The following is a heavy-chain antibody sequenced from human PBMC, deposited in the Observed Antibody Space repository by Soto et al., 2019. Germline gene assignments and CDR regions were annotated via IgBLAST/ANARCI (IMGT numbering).Heavy chain of an antibody. CDR3: AEGGILAALKGLGGVTTPPLAFY. D-gene: IGHD6-25*01. V-gene: IGHV3-23*01. CDR1: GVSLSSKA. J-gene: IGHJ4*02. Sequence: GSLGIACAVCGVSLSSKAMGWVRQAPGKGLEWVSAISGSGGDTYYADSVKGRFTISRDNSKNTLYLQMNSLRTQDTALNYSAEGGILAALKGLGGVTTPPLAFYRGQGTFVPVSP. CDR2: ISGSGGDT.